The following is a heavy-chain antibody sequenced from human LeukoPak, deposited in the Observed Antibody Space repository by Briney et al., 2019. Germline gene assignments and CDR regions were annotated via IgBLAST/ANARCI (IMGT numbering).Heavy chain of an antibody. CDR3: TTDHYSSSWYEYYYYYYMDV. J-gene: IGHJ6*03. V-gene: IGHV3-15*01. CDR2: IKSKIDGGTT. D-gene: IGHD6-13*01. CDR1: GFTFSNAW. Sequence: GGSLRLSCAASGFTFSNAWMSWVRQAPGKGLEWVGSIKSKIDGGTTDYAAPVKGRFTISRDDSKNTLYLQMNSLKTEDTAVYYCTTDHYSSSWYEYYYYYYMDVWGKGTTVTVSS.